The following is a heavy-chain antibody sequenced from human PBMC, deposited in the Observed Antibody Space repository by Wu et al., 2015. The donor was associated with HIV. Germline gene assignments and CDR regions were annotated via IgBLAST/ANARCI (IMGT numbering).Heavy chain of an antibody. CDR2: MNPNSGNT. D-gene: IGHD3-16*01. J-gene: IGHJ4*02. V-gene: IGHV1-8*01. CDR1: GYTFTHYD. CDR3: AVLYDVQGDKAILDH. Sequence: QVQLVQSGAEVKKPGASVKVSCKASGYTFTHYDINWVRQASGQGLEWMGWMNPNSGNTGYRQRFQGRVTMTRDNSITTAYMELRGLRSEDTAIYYCAVLYDVQGDKAILDHWGQGQWSPSPQ.